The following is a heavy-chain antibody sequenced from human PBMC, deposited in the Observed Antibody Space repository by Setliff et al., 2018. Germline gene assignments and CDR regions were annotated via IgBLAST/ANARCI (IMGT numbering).Heavy chain of an antibody. J-gene: IGHJ4*02. CDR2: ISGDGNTV. CDR3: AKDLSSNTAASYFFDL. D-gene: IGHD5-18*01. V-gene: IGHV3-11*01. Sequence: GGSLRLSCAASGFRFSDLYMSWVRQAPGKGLEWLSKISGDGNTVYYADSVRGRFTISRDNAKNSLYLQMNSLRAEDSAVYYCAKDLSSNTAASYFFDLWGQGTQVTVSS. CDR1: GFRFSDLY.